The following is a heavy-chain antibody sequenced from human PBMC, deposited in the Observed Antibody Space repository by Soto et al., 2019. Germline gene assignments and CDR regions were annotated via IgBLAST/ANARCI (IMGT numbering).Heavy chain of an antibody. J-gene: IGHJ5*02. CDR1: GFTFSSYG. V-gene: IGHV3-30*03. CDR2: ISYDGSNK. D-gene: IGHD3-22*01. Sequence: LRLSCAASGFTFSSYGMHWVRQAPGKGLEWVAVISYDGSNKYYADSVKGRFTISRDNSKNTLYLQMNSLRAEDTAVYYCARDQITMTPWGQGTLVTVSS. CDR3: ARDQITMTP.